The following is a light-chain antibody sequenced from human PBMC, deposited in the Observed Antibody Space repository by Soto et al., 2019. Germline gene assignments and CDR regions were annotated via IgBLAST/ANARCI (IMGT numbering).Light chain of an antibody. V-gene: IGKV3-20*01. CDR1: QTVSTNY. CDR3: QQYGGSSWT. Sequence: EIVLTQSPGTLSLSPGERATLSCRASQTVSTNYFAWYQQKPGQAPRILIYSASSRAAGVPDRFSGSGSGTDFTLTNSRLETEDFAVYYCQQYGGSSWTFGQGTKVEIK. J-gene: IGKJ1*01. CDR2: SAS.